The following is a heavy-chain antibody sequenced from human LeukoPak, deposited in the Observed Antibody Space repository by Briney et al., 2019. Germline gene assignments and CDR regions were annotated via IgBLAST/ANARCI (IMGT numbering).Heavy chain of an antibody. CDR1: GFSFSTYS. Sequence: GGSLRLSCTASGFSFSTYSMNWVRQSPGKGLEGVSYIVGSSSNIYYADCVERRFTISRDNAKKSLYLIMDSLRAEDTAVYYCATDSPESAAFDYWGQGTLVTVSS. CDR3: ATDSPESAAFDY. V-gene: IGHV3-48*04. CDR2: IVGSSSNI. J-gene: IGHJ4*01.